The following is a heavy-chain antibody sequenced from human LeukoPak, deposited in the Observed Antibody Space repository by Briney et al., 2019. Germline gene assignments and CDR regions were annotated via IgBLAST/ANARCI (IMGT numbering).Heavy chain of an antibody. J-gene: IGHJ4*02. V-gene: IGHV4-39*01. CDR1: GGSISSSSYY. CDR2: IYYSGST. D-gene: IGHD1-26*01. CDR3: ARVPLGVGAQR. Sequence: SETLSLTCTVSGGSISSSSYYWGWIRQPPGKGLEWIVSIYYSGSTYYNPSLKSRVTISVDTSKNQFSLKLSSVTAADTAVYYCARVPLGVGAQRWGQGTLVTVSS.